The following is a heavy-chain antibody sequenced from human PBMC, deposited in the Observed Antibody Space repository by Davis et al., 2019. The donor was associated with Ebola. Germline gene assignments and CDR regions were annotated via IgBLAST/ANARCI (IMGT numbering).Heavy chain of an antibody. J-gene: IGHJ6*02. D-gene: IGHD6-13*01. CDR2: IYYSGST. V-gene: IGHV4-30-4*01. CDR3: ARTFLGIAAAGTKRYYYGMDV. CDR1: GGSISSGDYY. Sequence: SETLSLTCTVSGGSISSGDYYWSWIRQPPGKGLEWIGYIYYSGSTYYNPSLKSRVTISVDTSKNQFSLKLSSVTAADTAVYYCARTFLGIAAAGTKRYYYGMDVWGQGTTVTVSS.